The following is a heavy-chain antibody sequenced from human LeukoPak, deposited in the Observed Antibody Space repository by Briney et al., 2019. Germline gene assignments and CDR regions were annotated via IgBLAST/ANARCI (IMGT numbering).Heavy chain of an antibody. D-gene: IGHD3-10*01. CDR2: ICWDGGST. CDR3: AKDIKLGFRGWRFGELFGYFDY. CDR1: GFSLDDYT. J-gene: IGHJ4*02. V-gene: IGHV3-43*01. Sequence: PGGSLRLSCAASGFSLDDYTVRWVRQAPGEGLEWVCPICWDGGSTYHADSVKGRFTISRDNSKNSLYLQMNSLRTEDTALYYCAKDIKLGFRGWRFGELFGYFDYWGQGTLVTVSS.